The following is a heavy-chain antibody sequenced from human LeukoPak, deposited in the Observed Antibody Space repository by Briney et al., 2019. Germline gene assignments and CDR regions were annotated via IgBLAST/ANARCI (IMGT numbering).Heavy chain of an antibody. D-gene: IGHD1-26*01. V-gene: IGHV4-59*08. CDR2: IYYSGSA. Sequence: SETLSLTCTVSGGSISTYYWTWIRQPPGKGLEWIGYIYYSGSANYNPSLQSRVTISVDMSKNQFSLKLTSVTAADTAVYYCARQLGWARDLDYWGQGTLVTVSS. J-gene: IGHJ4*02. CDR1: GGSISTYY. CDR3: ARQLGWARDLDY.